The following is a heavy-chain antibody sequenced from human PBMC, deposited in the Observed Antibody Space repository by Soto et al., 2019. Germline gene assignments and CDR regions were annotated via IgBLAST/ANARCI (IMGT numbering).Heavy chain of an antibody. Sequence: GGSLRLSCAASGFTFSNYAMNWVRQAPGKGLEWVSAISAGGSNTDYADSVKGRFTISSDNSKNTLYLQMNSLRAEDTAVYYCAKEYSTSFDYWGQGTLVTVS. D-gene: IGHD6-6*01. CDR2: ISAGGSNT. CDR3: AKEYSTSFDY. CDR1: GFTFSNYA. V-gene: IGHV3-23*01. J-gene: IGHJ4*02.